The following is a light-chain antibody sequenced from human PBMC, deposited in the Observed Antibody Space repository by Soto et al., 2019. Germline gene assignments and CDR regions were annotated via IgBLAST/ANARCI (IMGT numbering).Light chain of an antibody. Sequence: QSALTQPASVSGSPEQSITISCTGTNSDIGGSNYVSWYQQRPRKAPRLMIYEVSNRPSGVSNRFSGSKSGNTASLTISGLQAEDEADYYGSSYTSSSTLVFGTGTKLTVL. CDR2: EVS. CDR3: SSYTSSSTLV. CDR1: NSDIGGSNY. J-gene: IGLJ1*01. V-gene: IGLV2-14*01.